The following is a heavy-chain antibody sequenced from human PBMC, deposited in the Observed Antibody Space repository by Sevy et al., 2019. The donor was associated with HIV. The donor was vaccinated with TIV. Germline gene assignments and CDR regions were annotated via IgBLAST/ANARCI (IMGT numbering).Heavy chain of an antibody. CDR2: IRSKAYGGTT. Sequence: GGSLRLSCTASGFTFGDYAMIWFRQAPGKGLEWVGFIRSKAYGGTTEYAANVKGRLTISRDDSKSIAYMQMNSLKTEDTAVYYCTRNAQQQLLYPGAFDIWGQGTMVTVSS. V-gene: IGHV3-49*03. D-gene: IGHD6-13*01. CDR1: GFTFGDYA. CDR3: TRNAQQQLLYPGAFDI. J-gene: IGHJ3*02.